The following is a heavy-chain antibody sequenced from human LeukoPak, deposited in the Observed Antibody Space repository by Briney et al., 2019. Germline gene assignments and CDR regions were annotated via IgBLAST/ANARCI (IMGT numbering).Heavy chain of an antibody. CDR2: IHYTGGT. D-gene: IGHD1-26*01. CDR1: GASLRSYY. CDR3: ARDFVGAKYYGMDV. J-gene: IGHJ6*02. Sequence: SETLSLTCTVSGASLRSYYWSWIRQPPGKGLEWMGYIHYTGGTNYNPSLKSRVTISVDMSNDQFSLKLTSVTAADTAVYYCARDFVGAKYYGMDVWGQGTTVTVSS. V-gene: IGHV4-59*01.